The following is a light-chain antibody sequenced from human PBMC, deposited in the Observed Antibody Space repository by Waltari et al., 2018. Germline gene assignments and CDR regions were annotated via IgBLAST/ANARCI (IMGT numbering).Light chain of an antibody. CDR2: GAS. Sequence: EVVLTQSPGTLSLSLGEKATLSCRASQSVGSSYLAWYQQKPGQSPSLLVYGASTRASGSPDRFSGSGSGTDFNLIISGLEPEDFAVYYCQQYGRSPWTFGQGTKVEIK. V-gene: IGKV3-20*01. CDR1: QSVGSSY. CDR3: QQYGRSPWT. J-gene: IGKJ1*01.